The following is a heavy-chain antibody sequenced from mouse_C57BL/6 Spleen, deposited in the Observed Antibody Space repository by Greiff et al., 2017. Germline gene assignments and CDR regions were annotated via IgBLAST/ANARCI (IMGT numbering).Heavy chain of an antibody. CDR3: ARRGYGYDGFAY. V-gene: IGHV1-76*01. D-gene: IGHD2-2*01. Sequence: VQLQQSGAELVRPGASVKLSCKASGYTFTDYYINWVKQRPGQGLEWIARIYPGSGNTYYNEKFKGKATLTAEKSSSTAYMQLSSLTSEDSAVYFCARRGYGYDGFAYWGQGTLVTVSA. J-gene: IGHJ3*01. CDR2: IYPGSGNT. CDR1: GYTFTDYY.